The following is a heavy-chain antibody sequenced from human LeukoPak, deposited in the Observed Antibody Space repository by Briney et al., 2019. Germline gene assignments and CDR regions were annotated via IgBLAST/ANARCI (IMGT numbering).Heavy chain of an antibody. Sequence: GRSLRLSCAASGFTFSSYAMHWVRQAPGKGLEWVAVISYDGSNKYYADSVKGRFTISRDNSKNTLYLQMNSLRAEDTAVYYCARVSGEWLRLGLGYWGQGTLVTVSS. CDR1: GFTFSSYA. CDR2: ISYDGSNK. CDR3: ARVSGEWLRLGLGY. J-gene: IGHJ4*02. D-gene: IGHD5-12*01. V-gene: IGHV3-30*04.